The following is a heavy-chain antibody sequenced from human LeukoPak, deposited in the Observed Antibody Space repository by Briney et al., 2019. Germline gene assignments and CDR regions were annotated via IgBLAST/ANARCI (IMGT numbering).Heavy chain of an antibody. CDR3: AKASTFGELNRPFDH. J-gene: IGHJ5*02. CDR1: GFTFSSYA. CDR2: ISGSDGST. D-gene: IGHD3-10*01. Sequence: GGSLRLSCAASGFTFSSYAMSWVRQAPGKGLEWVSAISGSDGSTYYADSVKGRFTISRDNSKNTLYLQMNSLRAEDTAVYYCAKASTFGELNRPFDHWGQGTLVTVSS. V-gene: IGHV3-23*01.